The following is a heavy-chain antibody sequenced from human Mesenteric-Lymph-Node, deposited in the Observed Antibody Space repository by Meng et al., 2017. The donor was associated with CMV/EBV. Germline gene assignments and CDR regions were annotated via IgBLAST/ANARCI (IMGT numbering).Heavy chain of an antibody. CDR3: ITDLVGARYYYYGMDV. Sequence: GGSLRLSCAASGFTFSNAWMSWVRQAPGKGLEWVGHIKSKTDGGTTDYAAPVKGRFTISRDDSKNTLYLQMNSLKTEDTAVYYCITDLVGARYYYYGMDVWGQGTTVTVSS. V-gene: IGHV3-15*01. CDR2: IKSKTDGGTT. J-gene: IGHJ6*02. D-gene: IGHD1-26*01. CDR1: GFTFSNAW.